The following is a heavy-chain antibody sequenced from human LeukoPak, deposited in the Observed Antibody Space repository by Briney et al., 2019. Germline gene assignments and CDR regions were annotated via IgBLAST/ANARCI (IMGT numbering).Heavy chain of an antibody. V-gene: IGHV3-23*01. Sequence: GGSLRLSCAASGFTVSSNYMSWVRQAPGKGLEWVSGISGSGGSTYYADSVKGRFTISRDNSKNTLYLQMNSLRAEDTAVYYCAKDQYYYDSSGYREAYYFDYWGQGTLVTVSS. J-gene: IGHJ4*02. CDR1: GFTVSSNY. CDR2: ISGSGGST. CDR3: AKDQYYYDSSGYREAYYFDY. D-gene: IGHD3-22*01.